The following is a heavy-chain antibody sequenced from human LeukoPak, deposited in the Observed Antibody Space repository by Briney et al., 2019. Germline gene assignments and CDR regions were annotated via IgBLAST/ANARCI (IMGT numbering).Heavy chain of an antibody. D-gene: IGHD3-22*01. CDR3: ARVVITHKGFDY. CDR1: GGSISSSSYY. CDR2: IYYSGST. J-gene: IGHJ4*02. Sequence: SETLSLTCTVSGGSISSSSYYWGWIRQPPGKGLEWIGYIYYSGSTNYNPSLKSRVTISVDTSKNQFSLKLSSVTAADTAVYYCARVVITHKGFDYWGQGTLVTVSS. V-gene: IGHV4-61*05.